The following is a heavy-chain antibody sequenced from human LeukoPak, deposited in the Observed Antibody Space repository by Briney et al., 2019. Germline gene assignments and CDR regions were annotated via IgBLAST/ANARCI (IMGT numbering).Heavy chain of an antibody. Sequence: PGGSLRLSCVGSGFTFSNYAMNWVRQAPGKGLEWVSALSGSKGKTYYADSVKGRFTISSDNAKNSLYLQMNSLRAEDTAVYHCARDFGHYGGPNWFDPWGQGTLVTVSS. CDR2: LSGSKGKT. D-gene: IGHD4-17*01. V-gene: IGHV3-23*01. J-gene: IGHJ5*02. CDR1: GFTFSNYA. CDR3: ARDFGHYGGPNWFDP.